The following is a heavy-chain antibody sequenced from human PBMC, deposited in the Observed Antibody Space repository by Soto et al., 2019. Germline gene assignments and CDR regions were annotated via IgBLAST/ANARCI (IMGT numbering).Heavy chain of an antibody. J-gene: IGHJ3*02. D-gene: IGHD3-9*01. V-gene: IGHV1-24*01. Sequence: ASVKVSCKVSGYTLTELSMHWVRQAPGKGLEWMGGFDPEDGETIYAQKFQGRVTMTEDTSTCTAYMELRSLRSDDTAVYYCARLRYFDWPNPDAFDIWGQGTMVTVSS. CDR3: ARLRYFDWPNPDAFDI. CDR1: GYTLTELS. CDR2: FDPEDGET.